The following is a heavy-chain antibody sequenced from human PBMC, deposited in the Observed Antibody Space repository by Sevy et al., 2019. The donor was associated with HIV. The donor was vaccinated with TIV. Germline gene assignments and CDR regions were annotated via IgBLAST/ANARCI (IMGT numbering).Heavy chain of an antibody. Sequence: SETLSLTCAVYGGSFSGYYWSWIRQPPGKGLEWIGAINHSGSTNYNPSLKSRVTISVDTSKNQFSLKLSSVTAADTAVYYCAISGSSGSYYRRGYYFDYWGQGTLVTVSS. CDR3: AISGSSGSYYRRGYYFDY. CDR1: GGSFSGYY. V-gene: IGHV4-34*01. D-gene: IGHD1-26*01. CDR2: INHSGST. J-gene: IGHJ4*02.